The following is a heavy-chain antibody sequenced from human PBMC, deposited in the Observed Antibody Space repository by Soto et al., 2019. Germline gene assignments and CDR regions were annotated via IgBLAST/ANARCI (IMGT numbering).Heavy chain of an antibody. Sequence: GGSLRLSCAASGFTFSSYSMSWVRQAPGKGLEWVSGFRTSGDGGTTYYADSVKGRFTIYRDNSKNTLFLQMNSLRAEDTAIYYGANMFNSGSGRQYFHSWGQGTLVTVSS. CDR2: FRTSGDGGTT. V-gene: IGHV3-23*01. D-gene: IGHD3-10*01. CDR1: GFTFSSYS. J-gene: IGHJ4*02. CDR3: ANMFNSGSGRQYFHS.